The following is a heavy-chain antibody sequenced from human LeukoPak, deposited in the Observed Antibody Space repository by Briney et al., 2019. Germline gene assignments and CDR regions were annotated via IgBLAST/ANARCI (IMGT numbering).Heavy chain of an antibody. J-gene: IGHJ4*02. CDR2: IYTSGST. V-gene: IGHV4-4*07. Sequence: SETLSLTCTVSGGSITRNYWNWIRQPAGKGLEWIGRIYTSGSTNYNPSLKSRVTMSVDTSKNQFSLKLSSVTAADTAVYYCARERYYYDSSGYAYGPFDYWGQGTLVTVSS. D-gene: IGHD3-22*01. CDR1: GGSITRNY. CDR3: ARERYYYDSSGYAYGPFDY.